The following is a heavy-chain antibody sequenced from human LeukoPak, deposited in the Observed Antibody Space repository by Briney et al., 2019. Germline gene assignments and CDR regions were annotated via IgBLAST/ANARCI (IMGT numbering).Heavy chain of an antibody. D-gene: IGHD6-19*01. CDR3: ASLREDIAVAGVDY. J-gene: IGHJ4*02. Sequence: ASVKVSCKAPGYTFTGYYMHWVRQAPGQGLEWMGWINPNSGGTNYAQKFQGRVTMTRDTSISTAYMELSRLRSDDTAVYYCASLREDIAVAGVDYWGQGTLVTVSS. CDR1: GYTFTGYY. V-gene: IGHV1-2*02. CDR2: INPNSGGT.